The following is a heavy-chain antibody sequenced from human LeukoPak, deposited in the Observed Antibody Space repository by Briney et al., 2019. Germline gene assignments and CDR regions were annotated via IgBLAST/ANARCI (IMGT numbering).Heavy chain of an antibody. J-gene: IGHJ3*02. CDR2: IIPIFGTA. Sequence: SVKVSCKASGGTFSSYAISWVRQAPGQGLEWMGGIIPIFGTANYAQKFQGRVTITADKSTSTAYMELSSLRAEDTAVYYCARPLGRPFYGDYGMVNAFDIWGQGTMVTVSS. CDR1: GGTFSSYA. V-gene: IGHV1-69*06. CDR3: ARPLGRPFYGDYGMVNAFDI. D-gene: IGHD4-17*01.